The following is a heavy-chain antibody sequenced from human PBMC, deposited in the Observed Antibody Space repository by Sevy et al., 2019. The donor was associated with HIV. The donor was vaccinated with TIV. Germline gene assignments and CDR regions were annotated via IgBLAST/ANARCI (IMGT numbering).Heavy chain of an antibody. J-gene: IGHJ4*02. D-gene: IGHD3-22*01. CDR3: AKDADRSGYTNDAHFDY. V-gene: IGHV3-30*18. Sequence: GGSLRLSCAASGITFSYYGMHGVRQAPGKGLEWVAFISYDGSDKFYADSVKGRFTTSRDNSKNTLYLQMNSLRGEDTAVYFCAKDADRSGYTNDAHFDYWGQGTLVTVSS. CDR1: GITFSYYG. CDR2: ISYDGSDK.